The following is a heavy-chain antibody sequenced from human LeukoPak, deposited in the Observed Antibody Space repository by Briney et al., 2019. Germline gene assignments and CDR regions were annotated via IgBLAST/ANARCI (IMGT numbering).Heavy chain of an antibody. CDR3: AKPGIAAAPTGDFDY. V-gene: IGHV3-74*01. CDR1: GFTFTSHW. CDR2: IDNDGSDT. D-gene: IGHD6-13*01. J-gene: IGHJ4*02. Sequence: GGSLRLSCAASGFTFTSHWMHWVRQAPGKGLVWVSRIDNDGSDTTYADSVRGRFTISRDNAKNTRYLQMNSLRAEDTAVYYCAKPGIAAAPTGDFDYWGQGTLVTASS.